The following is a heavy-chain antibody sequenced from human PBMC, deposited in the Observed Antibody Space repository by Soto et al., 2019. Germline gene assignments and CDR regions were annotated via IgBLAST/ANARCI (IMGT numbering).Heavy chain of an antibody. D-gene: IGHD3-3*01. CDR2: INAGNGNT. J-gene: IGHJ4*02. Sequence: ASVKVSCKASGYTFTSYAMHWLRQAPGQRLEWMGWINAGNGNTKYSQKFQGRVTITRGTSASTAYMELSSLRSEDTAVYYCARGDGYAFWSGYHFDYWGQGTLVTVSS. CDR3: ARGDGYAFWSGYHFDY. V-gene: IGHV1-3*01. CDR1: GYTFTSYA.